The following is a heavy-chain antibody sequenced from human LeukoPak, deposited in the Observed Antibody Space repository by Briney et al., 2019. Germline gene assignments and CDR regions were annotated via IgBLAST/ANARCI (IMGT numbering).Heavy chain of an antibody. CDR1: GFTFSSYG. D-gene: IGHD6-13*01. V-gene: IGHV3-30*18. J-gene: IGHJ4*02. Sequence: GRSLRLSCAASGFTFSSYGMHWVRQAPGKGLEWVAVISYDGSNKYYADSVKGRFTISRDNSKNTLYLQMNSPRAEDTAVYYCAKDIRWELAAAGVFDYWGQGTLVTVSS. CDR3: AKDIRWELAAAGVFDY. CDR2: ISYDGSNK.